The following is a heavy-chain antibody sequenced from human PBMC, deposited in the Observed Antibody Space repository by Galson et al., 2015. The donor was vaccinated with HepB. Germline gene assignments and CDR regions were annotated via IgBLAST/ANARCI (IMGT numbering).Heavy chain of an antibody. CDR2: ISGSGGST. Sequence: SLRLSCAASGFTFSSYAMSWVRQAPGKGLEWVSAISGSGGSTYYADSVKGRFTISRDNSKNTLYLQMNSLRAEDTAVYYCAKGTSAPVGSFDYWGQGTLVTVSS. D-gene: IGHD1-7*01. J-gene: IGHJ4*02. V-gene: IGHV3-23*01. CDR3: AKGTSAPVGSFDY. CDR1: GFTFSSYA.